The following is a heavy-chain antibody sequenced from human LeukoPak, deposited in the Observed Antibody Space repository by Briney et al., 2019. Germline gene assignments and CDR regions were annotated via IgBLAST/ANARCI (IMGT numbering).Heavy chain of an antibody. CDR2: ISSSSSTI. D-gene: IGHD3-22*01. J-gene: IGHJ4*02. Sequence: GGPLRLSCAASGFTFSSYSMNWVRQAPGKGLEWVSYISSSSSTIYYADSVKGRFTISRDNAKNSLYLQMNSLRAEDTAVYYCASLDSSGYTVFDYWGQGTLVTVSS. CDR1: GFTFSSYS. CDR3: ASLDSSGYTVFDY. V-gene: IGHV3-48*01.